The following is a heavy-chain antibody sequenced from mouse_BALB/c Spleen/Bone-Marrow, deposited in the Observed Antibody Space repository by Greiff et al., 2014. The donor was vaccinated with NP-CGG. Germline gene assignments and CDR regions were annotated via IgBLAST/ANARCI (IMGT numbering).Heavy chain of an antibody. J-gene: IGHJ4*01. CDR2: IWGDGST. D-gene: IGHD2-1*01. V-gene: IGHV2-6-7*01. CDR1: GFSLTGYG. CDR3: ARGGNYYAMDY. Sequence: QVHVKQSGPGLVAPSQSLSITCTVSGFSLTGYGLNWVRQPPGKGLEWLGMIWGDGSTDYNSALKSRLSISKDNSKSQVFLKMNSLQTDDTARYYCARGGNYYAMDYWGQGTSVTVSS.